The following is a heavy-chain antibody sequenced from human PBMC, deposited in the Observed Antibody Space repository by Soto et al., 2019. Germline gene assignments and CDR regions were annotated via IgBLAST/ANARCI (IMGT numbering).Heavy chain of an antibody. CDR1: GGSISSYY. D-gene: IGHD2-2*02. CDR2: IYYSGST. CDR3: VRGGYCIGTTCYIGYYGMDV. J-gene: IGHJ6*02. Sequence: SETLSLTCTVSGGSISSYYWSWIRQPPWKGLEWIGYIYYSGSTNYNPSLKSRVTISVDTSKNQFSLKLSSVTAADTAVYYCVRGGYCIGTTCYIGYYGMDVWGQGTPVTVSS. V-gene: IGHV4-59*01.